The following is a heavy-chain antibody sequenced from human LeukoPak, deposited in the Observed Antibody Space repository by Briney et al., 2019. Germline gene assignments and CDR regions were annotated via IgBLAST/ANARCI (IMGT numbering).Heavy chain of an antibody. CDR1: GGSFSGYY. D-gene: IGHD3-10*01. Sequence: SETLSLTCAVYGGSFSGYYWSWIRQPPGKGLEWIGEVNHSGSTNYNPSLKSRVAISVDTSKNPFSLKLSSVTAADTAVYYCARGTYYYGSGSYNFDYWGQGTLVTVSS. CDR2: VNHSGST. V-gene: IGHV4-34*01. CDR3: ARGTYYYGSGSYNFDY. J-gene: IGHJ4*02.